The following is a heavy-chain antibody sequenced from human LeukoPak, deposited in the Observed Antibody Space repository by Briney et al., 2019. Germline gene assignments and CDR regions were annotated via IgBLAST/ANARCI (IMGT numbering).Heavy chain of an antibody. D-gene: IGHD3-22*01. CDR1: GFTFSSYD. V-gene: IGHV3-48*03. CDR2: ISSGGSSI. J-gene: IGHJ4*02. Sequence: GGSLRLSCAASGFTFSSYDMNWVRQAPGKGLEWISHISSGGSSIYYADSVKGRFTISRDNSKNTLYMQMNSLRAEDTAVYYCAKSHDSSGSDYWGQGTLVTVSS. CDR3: AKSHDSSGSDY.